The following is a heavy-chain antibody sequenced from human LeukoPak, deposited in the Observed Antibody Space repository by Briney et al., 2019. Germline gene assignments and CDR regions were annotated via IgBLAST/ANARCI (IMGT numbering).Heavy chain of an antibody. CDR1: GYSISSGYY. Sequence: SETLSLTCAVSGYSISSGYYWGWIRQPPGKGLEWIGSIYHSGSTYYNPSLKSRVTISVDTSKNQFSLKLSSVTAADTAVYYCASSYRDGYNFLDYWGQGTLVTVSS. CDR2: IYHSGST. D-gene: IGHD5-24*01. CDR3: ASSYRDGYNFLDY. V-gene: IGHV4-38-2*01. J-gene: IGHJ4*02.